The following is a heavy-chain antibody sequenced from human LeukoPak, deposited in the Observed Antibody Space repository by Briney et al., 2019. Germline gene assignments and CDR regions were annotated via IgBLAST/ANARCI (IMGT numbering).Heavy chain of an antibody. CDR2: INHSGST. CDR3: ARGGYYGDYGY. Sequence: PSETLSLTCAVYGGSFSGFYWGWIRQPPGKGLEWIGEINHSGSTNYNPSLKSRVTISVGTSKNQFSLKLSSVTAADTAVYYCARGGYYGDYGYWGQGTLVTVSS. J-gene: IGHJ4*02. D-gene: IGHD4-17*01. CDR1: GGSFSGFY. V-gene: IGHV4-34*01.